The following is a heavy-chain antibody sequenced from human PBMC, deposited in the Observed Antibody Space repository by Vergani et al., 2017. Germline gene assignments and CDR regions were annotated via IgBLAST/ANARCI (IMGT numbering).Heavy chain of an antibody. CDR3: AKAKPRKSGYDYLYYYHAMDV. Sequence: EVQLLESGGDLVQPGGSLRLSCAASGFTFNHCAMNWVRQAPGKGLEWVSGISGSGGSTYYAGSVKGRFTISRDSSKNTLYLQMNSLSAGDTAVYYCAKAKPRKSGYDYLYYYHAMDVWGQGTTVTVSS. J-gene: IGHJ6*02. V-gene: IGHV3-23*01. CDR2: ISGSGGST. CDR1: GFTFNHCA. D-gene: IGHD5-12*01.